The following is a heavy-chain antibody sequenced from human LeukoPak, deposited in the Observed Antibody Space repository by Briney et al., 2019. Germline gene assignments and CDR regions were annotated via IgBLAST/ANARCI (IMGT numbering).Heavy chain of an antibody. CDR2: ISWDGGST. J-gene: IGHJ4*02. D-gene: IGHD6-13*01. CDR3: AKDSWPRYSSSWYRGRGFDY. V-gene: IGHV3-43*02. CDR1: GFTFEEYG. Sequence: GGSLKLSCVASGFTFEEYGMHWVRQAPGKSLEWVSLISWDGGSTYYADSVKGRFTISRDNSKNSLYLQMNSLRTEDTALYYCAKDSWPRYSSSWYRGRGFDYWGQGTLVTVSS.